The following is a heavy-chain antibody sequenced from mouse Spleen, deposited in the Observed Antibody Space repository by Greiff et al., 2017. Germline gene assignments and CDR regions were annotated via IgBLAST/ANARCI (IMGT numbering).Heavy chain of an antibody. D-gene: IGHD1-1*01. CDR2: INPGSGGT. CDR1: GYAFTNYL. CDR3: ARCGSSYWYFDV. Sequence: QVHVKQSGAELVRPGTSVKVSCKASGYAFTNYLIEWVKQRPGQGLEWIGVINPGSGGTNYNEKFKGKATLTADKSSSTAYMQLSSLTSEDSAVYFCARCGSSYWYFDVWGTGTTVTVSS. V-gene: IGHV1-54*01. J-gene: IGHJ1*03.